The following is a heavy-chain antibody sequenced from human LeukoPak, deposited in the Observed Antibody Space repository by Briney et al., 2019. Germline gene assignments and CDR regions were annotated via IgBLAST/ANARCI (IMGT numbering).Heavy chain of an antibody. CDR1: GFTVSSNY. CDR2: ISSSSSYI. D-gene: IGHD6-13*01. CDR3: ARDRGANAAGLPLYYFDY. Sequence: GGSLRLSCAASGFTVSSNYMNWVRQAPGKGLEWVSSISSSSSYIYYADSVKGRFTISRDNAKNSLYLQMNSLRAEDTAVYYCARDRGANAAGLPLYYFDYWGQGTLVTVSS. V-gene: IGHV3-21*01. J-gene: IGHJ4*02.